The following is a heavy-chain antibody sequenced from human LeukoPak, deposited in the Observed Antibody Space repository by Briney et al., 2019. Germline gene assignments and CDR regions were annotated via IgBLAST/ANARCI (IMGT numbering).Heavy chain of an antibody. V-gene: IGHV1-69*05. CDR1: GGTFSSYA. CDR2: IIPIFGTA. CDR3: ARVPLGRFDP. J-gene: IGHJ5*02. Sequence: SVKVSCKASGGTFSSYAISWVRQAPGQGLEWMGGIIPIFGTANYAQKFQGRVTMTRNTSISTAYMELSSLRSEDTAVYYCARVPLGRFDPWGQGTLVTVSS.